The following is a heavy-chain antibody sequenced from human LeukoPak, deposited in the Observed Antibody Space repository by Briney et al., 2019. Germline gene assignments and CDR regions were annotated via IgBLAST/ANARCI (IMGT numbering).Heavy chain of an antibody. CDR3: ARQWLVHDAFDI. CDR2: IYSGGST. D-gene: IGHD6-19*01. V-gene: IGHV3-53*01. J-gene: IGHJ3*02. CDR1: GFTVSSNY. Sequence: GGSLRLSCAASGFTVSSNYMSWVRQAPGKGLEWVSVIYSGGSTYYADSVKGRFTISRDNSKNTLYLQMNSLRAEDTAVYYCARQWLVHDAFDIWGQGTMVTVSS.